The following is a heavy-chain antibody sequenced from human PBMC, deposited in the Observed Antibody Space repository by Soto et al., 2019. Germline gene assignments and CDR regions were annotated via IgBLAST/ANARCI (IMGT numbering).Heavy chain of an antibody. CDR1: GFTVSSNY. CDR2: IYSGGST. V-gene: IGHV3-53*01. CDR3: ARTDDYGDYATGWYFDL. D-gene: IGHD4-17*01. Sequence: EVQLVESGGGLIQPGGSLRLSCAASGFTVSSNYMSWVRQAPGKGLEWVSVIYSGGSTYYADSVKGRFTISRDNSKNTLYLQMNSLRAEDTAVYYCARTDDYGDYATGWYFDLWGRGTLVTVSS. J-gene: IGHJ2*01.